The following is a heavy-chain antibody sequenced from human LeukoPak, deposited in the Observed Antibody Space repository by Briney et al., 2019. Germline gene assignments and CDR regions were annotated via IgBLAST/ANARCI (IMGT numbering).Heavy chain of an antibody. CDR2: ISSSSSTI. CDR1: GFTFSGYS. CDR3: ARGLYGDYVGVDY. V-gene: IGHV3-48*02. D-gene: IGHD4-17*01. Sequence: GGSLRPSCAASGFTFSGYSMNWVRQAPGKGLEWVSYISSSSSTIYYADSVKGRFTISRDNAKNSLYLQMSSLRDEDTAVYYCARGLYGDYVGVDYWGQGTLVTVSS. J-gene: IGHJ4*02.